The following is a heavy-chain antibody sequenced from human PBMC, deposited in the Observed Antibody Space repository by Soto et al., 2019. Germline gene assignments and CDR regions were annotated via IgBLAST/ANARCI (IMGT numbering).Heavy chain of an antibody. CDR1: GFTFSNYN. V-gene: IGHV3-21*06. Sequence: EVQLVESGGGLVKAGGSLRLFCTASGFTFSNYNMNWVRQAPGKGLEWVSSISTGGAYMFYADSVKGRFTISRDNAQNSLFLQIDSPRAEDTAVYYCARDIASPGGDYFDSWGQGTLVTVSS. J-gene: IGHJ4*02. D-gene: IGHD2-21*01. CDR2: ISTGGAYM. CDR3: ARDIASPGGDYFDS.